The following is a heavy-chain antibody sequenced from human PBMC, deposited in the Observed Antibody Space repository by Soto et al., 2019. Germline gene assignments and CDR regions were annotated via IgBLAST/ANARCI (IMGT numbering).Heavy chain of an antibody. CDR3: ARGSKGVVTSFDY. J-gene: IGHJ4*02. V-gene: IGHV3-21*01. Sequence: PGGSLRLSCAASGFTFSSYSMNWVRQAPGKGLEWVSSISSSSSCIYYADSVKGRFTISRDNAKNSLYLQMNSLRAEDTAVYYCARGSKGVVTSFDYWGQGTLVTVSS. CDR2: ISSSSSCI. D-gene: IGHD2-21*02. CDR1: GFTFSSYS.